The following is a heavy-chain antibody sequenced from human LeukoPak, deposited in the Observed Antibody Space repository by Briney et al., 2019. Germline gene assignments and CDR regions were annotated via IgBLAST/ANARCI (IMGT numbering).Heavy chain of an antibody. CDR2: ISGSARST. Sequence: GGSLRLSCAASGFTFTSYAMSWVRQAPGKGLEWVSAISGSARSTFYADSVKGRFTISRDNSKNTLYLQMNSLRAEDTAVYYCANIGDEGFDYWGQGTLVTVSS. CDR1: GFTFTSYA. CDR3: ANIGDEGFDY. V-gene: IGHV3-23*01. J-gene: IGHJ4*02.